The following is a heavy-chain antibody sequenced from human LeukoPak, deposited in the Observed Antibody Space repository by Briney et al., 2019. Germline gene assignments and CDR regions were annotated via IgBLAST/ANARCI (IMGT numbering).Heavy chain of an antibody. Sequence: ASVKVSCKVSGYTLTELSMHWVRQAPGKGLEWMGGFDPEDGETIYAQKFQGRVTMTKDTSTDTAYMELSSLRSEDTAVYYCATGPVYPKEYSYGYGEVDYWGQGTLVTVSS. CDR2: FDPEDGET. CDR1: GYTLTELS. CDR3: ATGPVYPKEYSYGYGEVDY. J-gene: IGHJ4*02. V-gene: IGHV1-24*01. D-gene: IGHD5-18*01.